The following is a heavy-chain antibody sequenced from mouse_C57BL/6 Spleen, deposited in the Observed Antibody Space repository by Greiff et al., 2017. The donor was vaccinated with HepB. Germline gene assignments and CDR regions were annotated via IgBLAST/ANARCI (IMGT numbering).Heavy chain of an antibody. CDR1: GFTFSDYY. CDR2: ISNGGGST. J-gene: IGHJ3*01. D-gene: IGHD2-4*01. CDR3: ARQGGLRAWFAY. Sequence: EVKVVESGGGLVQPGGSLKLSCAASGFTFSDYYMYWVRQTPEKRLEWVAYISNGGGSTYYPDTVKGRFTISRDNAKNTLYLQMSRLKSEDTAMYYCARQGGLRAWFAYWGQGTLFTVSA. V-gene: IGHV5-12*01.